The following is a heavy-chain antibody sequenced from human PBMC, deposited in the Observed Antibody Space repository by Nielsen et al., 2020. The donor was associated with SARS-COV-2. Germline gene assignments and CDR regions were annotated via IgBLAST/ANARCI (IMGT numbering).Heavy chain of an antibody. V-gene: IGHV3-30*18. Sequence: LSLTCAASGFTFRRSAMHWVRQAPGNGLEWVAIISYDGNNKYADSVKGRFTISRDNSKNTLYLQMNSLRAEDTAVYYCAKRSGYTSGWYGDYWGQGTLVTVSS. J-gene: IGHJ4*02. CDR3: AKRSGYTSGWYGDY. CDR1: GFTFRRSA. D-gene: IGHD6-19*01. CDR2: ISYDGNNK.